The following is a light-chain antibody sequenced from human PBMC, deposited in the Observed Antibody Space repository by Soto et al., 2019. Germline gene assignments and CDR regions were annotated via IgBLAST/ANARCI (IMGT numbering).Light chain of an antibody. CDR1: SGHSSYA. CDR2: LNSDGSH. CDR3: QSWDTAINVM. V-gene: IGLV4-69*01. J-gene: IGLJ3*02. Sequence: QPVLTQSPSASASLGASVTITCTLSSGHSSYAIAWHQQQPEKGPRYLMKLNSDGSHSKGDGIPDRFSGSSSGAERYLTISSLQSEEEADYYWQSWDTAINVMFGGGTKLTVL.